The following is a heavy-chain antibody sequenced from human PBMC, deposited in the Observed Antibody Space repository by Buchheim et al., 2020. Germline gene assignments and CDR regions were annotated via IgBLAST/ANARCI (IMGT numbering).Heavy chain of an antibody. V-gene: IGHV3-23*01. CDR3: ARGYGGNPQSPFAY. Sequence: EVQLLESGGGLVQPGGSLRLSCTVSGITFSSSAMSWVRQAPGKGLEWVSSVSGSGGSVHYADSVKGRLTSSRDNSQTTLYLQMNSLRADDTAVYYCARGYGGNPQSPFAYWGQGTL. CDR2: VSGSGGSV. CDR1: GITFSSSA. D-gene: IGHD4-23*01. J-gene: IGHJ4*02.